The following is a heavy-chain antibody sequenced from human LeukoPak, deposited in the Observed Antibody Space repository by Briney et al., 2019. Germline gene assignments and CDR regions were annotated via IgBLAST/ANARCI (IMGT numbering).Heavy chain of an antibody. D-gene: IGHD6-13*01. J-gene: IGHJ5*02. CDR3: ARGWGAAAGDGFDP. V-gene: IGHV4-34*01. Sequence: PSETLSLTCAVYGGSFSGYYWSWIRQPPRKGLEWIGEINHSGSTNYNPSLKSRVTISVDTSKNQFSLKLSSVTAADTAVYYCARGWGAAAGDGFDPWGQGTLVTVSS. CDR2: INHSGST. CDR1: GGSFSGYY.